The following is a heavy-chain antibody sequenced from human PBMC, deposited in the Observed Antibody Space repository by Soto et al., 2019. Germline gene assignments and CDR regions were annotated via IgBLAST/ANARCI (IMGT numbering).Heavy chain of an antibody. D-gene: IGHD1-1*01. Sequence: QVQVVESGGGVVQPGRSLRLSCAASGFTFSAYGMHWVRQAPGKGQEWVAVIWHDGSNKYYADAVKGRFTISRDNSKNTLYRKRTSLRPEDTAGYYCARHGTMYNRNDGGFNIWGQGATVPVST. J-gene: IGHJ3*02. V-gene: IGHV3-33*01. CDR2: IWHDGSNK. CDR1: GFTFSAYG. CDR3: ARHGTMYNRNDGGFNI.